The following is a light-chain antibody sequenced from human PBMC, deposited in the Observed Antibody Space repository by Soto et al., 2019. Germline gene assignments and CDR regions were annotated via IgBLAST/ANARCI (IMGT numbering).Light chain of an antibody. J-gene: IGKJ1*01. CDR1: QSVSSSY. V-gene: IGKV3-20*01. Sequence: IALTQSPCTLSLSPGERATLSCRASQSVSSSYLAWYQQKPGRAPRLLIDGAPSRATGIPDRFSGSGSGTDFTLTISRLEPEDLAVYYCQQYGSRVTFGQGTKV. CDR3: QQYGSRVT. CDR2: GAP.